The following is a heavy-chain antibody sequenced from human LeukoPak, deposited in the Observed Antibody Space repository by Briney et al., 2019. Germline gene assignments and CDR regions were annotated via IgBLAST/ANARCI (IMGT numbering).Heavy chain of an antibody. Sequence: SETLSLTCTVSGGSISSYYWSWIRQPPGKGLEWIGYIYYSGSTNYNPSLKSRVTISVDTSKNQFSLKLSSVTAADTAVYHCARVFFRNWFDPWGQGTLVTVSS. J-gene: IGHJ5*02. CDR3: ARVFFRNWFDP. D-gene: IGHD2-21*01. V-gene: IGHV4-59*01. CDR1: GGSISSYY. CDR2: IYYSGST.